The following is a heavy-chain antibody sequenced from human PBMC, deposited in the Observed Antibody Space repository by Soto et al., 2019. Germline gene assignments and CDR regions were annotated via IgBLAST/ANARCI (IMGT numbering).Heavy chain of an antibody. CDR3: ARDGVYKGSGYYGLYFDF. CDR2: ISERGDST. V-gene: IGHV3-23*01. CDR1: GFTFSVYA. Sequence: GGSLRLSCAASGFTFSVYAMSWVRQVPGKGLEWVSTISERGDSTYYADSVKGRFTISRDNSKNTLHLQMSSLRAEDTAVYYCARDGVYKGSGYYGLYFDFWGQGTLVTVSS. J-gene: IGHJ4*02. D-gene: IGHD3-22*01.